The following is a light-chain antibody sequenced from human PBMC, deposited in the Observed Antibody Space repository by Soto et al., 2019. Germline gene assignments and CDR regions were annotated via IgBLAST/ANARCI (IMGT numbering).Light chain of an antibody. Sequence: EIVMTQSPATLSVSPGERATLSCRASQSVSSDLAWYHQKPGQAPRLLISGASNRATGIPDRFSGSGSGTDFTLTISRLEPEDFAVYYCQQYGSSGTFGQGTKVDI. J-gene: IGKJ1*01. CDR1: QSVSSD. CDR3: QQYGSSGT. V-gene: IGKV3-20*01. CDR2: GAS.